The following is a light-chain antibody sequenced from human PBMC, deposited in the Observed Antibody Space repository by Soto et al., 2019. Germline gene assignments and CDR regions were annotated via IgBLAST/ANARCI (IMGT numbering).Light chain of an antibody. J-gene: IGKJ5*01. V-gene: IGKV3D-20*02. Sequence: IVMTQSPASLSLSPGERATLSCRASQSVRSSSLAWYQQKPGQAPRLLIYGASRRATGIPDRLSGSGSGTDFTLTISRLEPEDFAVYYCQQRSNWITFGQGTRLEIK. CDR2: GAS. CDR3: QQRSNWIT. CDR1: QSVRSSS.